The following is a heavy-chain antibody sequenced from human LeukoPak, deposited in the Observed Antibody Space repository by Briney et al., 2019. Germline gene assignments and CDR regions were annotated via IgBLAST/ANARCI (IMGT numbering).Heavy chain of an antibody. V-gene: IGHV1-69*05. D-gene: IGHD5-24*01. J-gene: IGHJ4*02. Sequence: ASVKLSCKASGGTFSSYAISWVRQAPGQGLEWMGRIVPIFGTANYAQKFQGRVTITTDESTSTAYMELSSLRSEDTAVYDCARTTIGRYGYKPREDLDYWGQGTLVTVSS. CDR2: IVPIFGTA. CDR1: GGTFSSYA. CDR3: ARTTIGRYGYKPREDLDY.